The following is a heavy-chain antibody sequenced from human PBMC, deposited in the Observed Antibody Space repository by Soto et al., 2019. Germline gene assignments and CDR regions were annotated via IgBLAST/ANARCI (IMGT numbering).Heavy chain of an antibody. V-gene: IGHV4-34*01. D-gene: IGHD3-10*01. Sequence: QVQLQQWGAGLLKPSETLSLTCAVYGGSFSGYYWSWIRQPPGKGLEWIGEINHSGSTNYNPSLKSRVTIXXDXSXXQFALKLSSVTAAGTAVYYCARAMVRGVRGVGMDVWGQGTTVTVSS. J-gene: IGHJ6*02. CDR1: GGSFSGYY. CDR2: INHSGST. CDR3: ARAMVRGVRGVGMDV.